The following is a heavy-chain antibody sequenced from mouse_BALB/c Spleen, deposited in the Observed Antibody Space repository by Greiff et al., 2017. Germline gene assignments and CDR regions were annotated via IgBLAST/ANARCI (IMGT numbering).Heavy chain of an antibody. Sequence: VQLQQSGAELVKPGASVKLSCKASGYTFTSYYMYWVKQRPGQGLEWIGEINPSNGGTNYNEKFKGKATLTADKSSSTAYMQLSSLTSDDSAVYFCARSGSSGLFYAMDYWGQGTSVTVSS. V-gene: IGHV1-53*01. CDR3: ARSGSSGLFYAMDY. D-gene: IGHD3-1*01. CDR2: INPSNGGT. J-gene: IGHJ4*01. CDR1: GYTFTSYY.